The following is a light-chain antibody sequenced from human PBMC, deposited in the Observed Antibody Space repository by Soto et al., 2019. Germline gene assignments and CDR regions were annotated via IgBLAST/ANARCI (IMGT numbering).Light chain of an antibody. CDR1: QSVGQN. CDR2: DAS. Sequence: EIVMTQSPPTLSESALETVARCCMASQSVGQNLDWYQQKPGQPPRLLIYDASTRATGIPDRYSGSGSGTEFTLTINGLQSEDFATYHCQKYYNWPLTFGGGTKVDIK. J-gene: IGKJ4*01. V-gene: IGKV3-15*01. CDR3: QKYYNWPLT.